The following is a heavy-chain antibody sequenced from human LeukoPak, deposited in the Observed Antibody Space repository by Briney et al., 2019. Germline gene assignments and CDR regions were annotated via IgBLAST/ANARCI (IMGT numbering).Heavy chain of an antibody. CDR1: GFTFSSYS. J-gene: IGHJ4*02. CDR3: ARDSSGYSFDY. Sequence: PGGSLRLSCAASGFTFSSYSMNWVRQAPGKGLEWVSYMSSSSSTIYYADSVKGRFTISRDNAKNPLYLQMNSLRDGDTAVYYCARDSSGYSFDYWGQGTLVTVSS. V-gene: IGHV3-48*02. CDR2: MSSSSSTI. D-gene: IGHD3-22*01.